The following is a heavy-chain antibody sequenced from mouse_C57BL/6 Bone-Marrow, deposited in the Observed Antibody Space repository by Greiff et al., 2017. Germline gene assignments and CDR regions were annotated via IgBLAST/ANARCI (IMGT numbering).Heavy chain of an antibody. Sequence: VQLQQSGAELVRPGASVTLSCKASGYTFPDYEMHWVKQTPVPGLDWIVALDPETGGTAYHPKFKGKAILTADKSSSTAYMELRSLTSEDSAVYYCTRKRSEDYWGQGTSVTVSS. D-gene: IGHD1-1*01. CDR1: GYTFPDYE. V-gene: IGHV1-15*01. CDR2: LDPETGGT. CDR3: TRKRSEDY. J-gene: IGHJ4*01.